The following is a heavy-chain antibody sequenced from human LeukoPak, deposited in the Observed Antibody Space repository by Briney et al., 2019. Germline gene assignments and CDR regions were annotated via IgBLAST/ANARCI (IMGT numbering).Heavy chain of an antibody. CDR3: ARGLVVGATYFDY. CDR2: IYYSGGT. CDR1: GGSISSYY. D-gene: IGHD1-26*01. Sequence: SETLSLTCNVSGGSISSYYWSWIRQPPGKGLEWVGYIYYSGGTNYNPSLKSRVTISVDTSKNQFSLKLSSVTAADTAVYYCARGLVVGATYFDYWGQGTLVTVSS. V-gene: IGHV4-59*01. J-gene: IGHJ4*02.